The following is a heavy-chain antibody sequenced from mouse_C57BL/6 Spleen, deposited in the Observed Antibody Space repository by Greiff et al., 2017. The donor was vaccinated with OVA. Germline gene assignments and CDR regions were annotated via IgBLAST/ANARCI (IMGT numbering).Heavy chain of an antibody. CDR2: IHPNSGST. V-gene: IGHV1-64*01. J-gene: IGHJ2*01. CDR3: ARSLSGTGYYFDY. D-gene: IGHD4-1*01. Sequence: VQLQQPGAELVKPGASVTLSCKASGFTFTSYWMHWVKQRPGQGLEWIGMIHPNSGSTNYNEKFKSKATLTVDKSSSTAYMQLSSLTSEDSAVYYCARSLSGTGYYFDYWGQGTTLTVSS. CDR1: GFTFTSYW.